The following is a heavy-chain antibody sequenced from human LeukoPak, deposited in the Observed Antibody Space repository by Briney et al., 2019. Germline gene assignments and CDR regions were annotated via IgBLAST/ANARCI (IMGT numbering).Heavy chain of an antibody. D-gene: IGHD3-10*01. J-gene: IGHJ4*02. CDR3: AKDIWGGGYYDSGSYYGIDY. V-gene: IGHV3-43D*03. CDR1: GFTFDDYA. CDR2: ISWDGGST. Sequence: SGGSLRLSCAASGFTFDDYAMHWVRQAPGKGLGWVSLISWDGGSTDYADSVKGRFTISRDNSKNSLHLQMNSLRPEDSALYYCAKDIWGGGYYDSGSYYGIDYWGQGTLVTVSS.